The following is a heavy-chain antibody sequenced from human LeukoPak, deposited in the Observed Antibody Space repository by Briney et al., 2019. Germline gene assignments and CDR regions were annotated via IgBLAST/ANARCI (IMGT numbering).Heavy chain of an antibody. D-gene: IGHD6-19*01. CDR2: IYYSGST. CDR3: ARRDNSGWNYFDY. V-gene: IGHV4-59*08. CDR1: GGSISFYY. J-gene: IGHJ4*02. Sequence: SETLSLTCTVSGGSISFYYWSWIRQSPGKGLEWIGYIYYSGSTNYNPSLKSRVTISVDTSNNQFSLKLSSVTAADTAVYYCARRDNSGWNYFDYWGQGTLVTVSS.